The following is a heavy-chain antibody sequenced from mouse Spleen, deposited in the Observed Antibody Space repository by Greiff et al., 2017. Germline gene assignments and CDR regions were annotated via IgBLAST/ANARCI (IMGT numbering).Heavy chain of an antibody. J-gene: IGHJ3*01. CDR3: ARDYGSSWGWFAY. D-gene: IGHD1-1*01. CDR2: IDPANGNT. V-gene: IGHV14-3*02. CDR1: GFNIKDTY. Sequence: EVKLVESGAELVKPGASVKLSCTASGFNIKDTYMHWVKQRPEQGLEWIGRIDPANGNTKYDPKFQGKATITADTSSNTAYLQLSSLTSEDTAVYYCARDYGSSWGWFAYWGQGTLVTVSA.